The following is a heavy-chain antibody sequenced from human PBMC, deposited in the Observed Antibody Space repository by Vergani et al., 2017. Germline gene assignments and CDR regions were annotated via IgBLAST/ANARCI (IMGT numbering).Heavy chain of an antibody. D-gene: IGHD5-24*01. V-gene: IGHV3-7*01. CDR1: GFTFSSYW. J-gene: IGHJ6*03. CDR2: IKQDGSEK. Sequence: EVQLVESGGGLVQPGGSLRLSCAASGFTFSSYWMSWVRQAPGKGLDWVANIKQDGSEKYYVDSVKGRFTISRDNAENSLYLQINSLRAEDTAVYYCERDRVGMVPYYYYDYMNVWGKGTTVTVSS. CDR3: ERDRVGMVPYYYYDYMNV.